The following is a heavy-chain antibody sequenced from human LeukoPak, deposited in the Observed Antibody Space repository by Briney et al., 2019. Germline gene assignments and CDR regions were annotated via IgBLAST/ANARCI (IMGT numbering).Heavy chain of an antibody. Sequence: GGSLRLSCAASGFTFSLYAMHWVRQAPGKGLEWVAVISYDGSNKYYADSVKGRFTISRENSKNSLYLQMNSLRAEDTATYYCARGRMYYYGSEFDPWGQGTLVTVSS. CDR3: ARGRMYYYGSEFDP. J-gene: IGHJ5*02. D-gene: IGHD3-10*01. V-gene: IGHV3-30*04. CDR2: ISYDGSNK. CDR1: GFTFSLYA.